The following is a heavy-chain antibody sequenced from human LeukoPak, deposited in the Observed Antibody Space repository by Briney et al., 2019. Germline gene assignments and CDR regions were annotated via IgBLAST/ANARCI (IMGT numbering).Heavy chain of an antibody. V-gene: IGHV7-4-1*02. CDR3: ATLDVGGEAHDAFDI. D-gene: IGHD3-16*01. J-gene: IGHJ3*02. CDR1: GYTFTSYA. Sequence: ASVKVSCKASGYTFTSYAMNWVRQAPGQGLEWMGWINTNTGNPTYAQGFTGRFVFSLDTSVSTAYLQISSLKAEDTAVYYCATLDVGGEAHDAFDIWGQGTMVTVSS. CDR2: INTNTGNP.